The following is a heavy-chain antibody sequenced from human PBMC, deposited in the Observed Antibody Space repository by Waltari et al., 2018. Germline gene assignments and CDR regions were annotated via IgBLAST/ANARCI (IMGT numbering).Heavy chain of an antibody. CDR3: APSRRERADGSYFDS. CDR2: FDPEDGET. Sequence: QVQLVQPEAEVKKPGASVKVSCTVSGYTLAEIWMHWVRQAPAKGIEWMGFFDPEDGETIYAQKFEGRVSMTEDTSTDTAYMELSSLRFEDTALYYCAPSRRERADGSYFDSWGQGTLVTVSS. CDR1: GYTLAEIW. V-gene: IGHV1-24*01. J-gene: IGHJ4*02. D-gene: IGHD1-26*01.